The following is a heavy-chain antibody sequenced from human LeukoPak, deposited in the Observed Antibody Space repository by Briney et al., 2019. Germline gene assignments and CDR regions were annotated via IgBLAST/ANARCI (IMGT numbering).Heavy chain of an antibody. J-gene: IGHJ6*02. D-gene: IGHD3-9*01. CDR2: IYHSGST. CDR3: ARDRGVDYDILTGYKYYYGMDV. Sequence: SQTPSLTCAVSGGSISSGGYSWSWIRQPPGKGLEWIGYIYHSGSTYYNPSLKSRVTISVDRSKNQFSLKLSSVTAADTAVYYCARDRGVDYDILTGYKYYYGMDVWGQGTTVTVSS. V-gene: IGHV4-30-2*01. CDR1: GGSISSGGYS.